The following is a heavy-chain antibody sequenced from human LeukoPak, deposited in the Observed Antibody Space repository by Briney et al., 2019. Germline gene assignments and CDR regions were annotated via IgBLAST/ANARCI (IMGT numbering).Heavy chain of an antibody. V-gene: IGHV3-23*01. CDR2: ISGGGGSA. J-gene: IGHJ4*02. CDR1: GFTFSNYA. CDR3: AREAWGFDY. D-gene: IGHD7-27*01. Sequence: GGSLRLSCAASGFTFSNYAMIWVRQAPGKGLEWVSTISGGGGSAYYADSVKGRFTISRDNSKNTLYLQMNSLRAEDTAVYYCAREAWGFDYWGQGTLVTVSS.